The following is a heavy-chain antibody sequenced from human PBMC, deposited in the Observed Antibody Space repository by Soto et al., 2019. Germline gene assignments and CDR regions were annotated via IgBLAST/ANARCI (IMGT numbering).Heavy chain of an antibody. Sequence: ASETLSLTCAVYGGSFSGYYWSWIRQPPGKGLEWIGEINHSGSTNYNPSLKSRVTISVDTSKNQFSLKLSSVTAADTAVYYCAREGRMIRGVIINSYYYYGMDVWGQGTTVTVSS. V-gene: IGHV4-34*01. D-gene: IGHD3-10*01. CDR3: AREGRMIRGVIINSYYYYGMDV. CDR1: GGSFSGYY. CDR2: INHSGST. J-gene: IGHJ6*02.